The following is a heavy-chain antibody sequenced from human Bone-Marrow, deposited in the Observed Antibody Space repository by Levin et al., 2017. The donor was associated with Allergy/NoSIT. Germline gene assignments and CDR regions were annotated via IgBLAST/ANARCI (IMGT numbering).Heavy chain of an antibody. Sequence: SCAASGFTFSNAWMSWVRQAPGKGLEWVGRIKSKTDGGTTDYAAPVKGRFTISRDDSKNTLYLQMNSLKTEDTAVYYCTTDQVAVTRMSLVDYWGQGTLVTVSS. CDR2: IKSKTDGGTT. CDR1: GFTFSNAW. J-gene: IGHJ4*02. D-gene: IGHD4-17*01. V-gene: IGHV3-15*01. CDR3: TTDQVAVTRMSLVDY.